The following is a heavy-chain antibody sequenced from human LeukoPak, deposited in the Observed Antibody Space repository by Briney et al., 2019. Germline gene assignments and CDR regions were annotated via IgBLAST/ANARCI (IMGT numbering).Heavy chain of an antibody. CDR3: AKEQRIRHCSEGVCMEGYYFDY. CDR1: GFNFNMFA. CDR2: LSRGGGTT. Sequence: GGSLRLSCTGSGFNFNMFAMNWVRQAPGQGLEWVSGLSRGGGTTNYADSVKGRFTISRDKSKNMVFLQMNSLRPEDAAVYYCAKEQRIRHCSEGVCMEGYYFDYWGQGSLVTVSS. J-gene: IGHJ4*02. V-gene: IGHV3-23*01. D-gene: IGHD2-8*01.